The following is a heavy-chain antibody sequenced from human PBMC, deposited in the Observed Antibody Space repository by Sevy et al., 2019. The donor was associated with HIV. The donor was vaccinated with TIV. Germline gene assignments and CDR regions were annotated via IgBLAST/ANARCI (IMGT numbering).Heavy chain of an antibody. V-gene: IGHV4-39*01. D-gene: IGHD2-2*02. CDR3: ARQGIVVVPAAIPGVNWFDP. CDR1: GGSISSSSYY. J-gene: IGHJ5*02. Sequence: SETLSLTCTVSGGSISSSSYYWGWIRQPPGKGLEWIGSIYYSGSTYYNPSLKSRVTISVDTSKNQFSLKLSLVTAADTAVYYCARQGIVVVPAAIPGVNWFDPWGQGTLVTVSS. CDR2: IYYSGST.